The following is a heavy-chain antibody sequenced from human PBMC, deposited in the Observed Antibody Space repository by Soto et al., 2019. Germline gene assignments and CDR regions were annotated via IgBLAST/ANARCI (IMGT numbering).Heavy chain of an antibody. CDR2: INHSGST. V-gene: IGHV4-34*01. CDR1: GGSFSGYY. CDR3: ATRDGDPHAFDI. Sequence: SETLSLACAVYGGSFSGYYWSWIRQPPGKGLEWIGEINHSGSTNYNPSLKSRVTISVDTSKNQFSLKLSSVTAADTAVYYCATRDGDPHAFDIWGQGTMVTVSS. D-gene: IGHD4-17*01. J-gene: IGHJ3*02.